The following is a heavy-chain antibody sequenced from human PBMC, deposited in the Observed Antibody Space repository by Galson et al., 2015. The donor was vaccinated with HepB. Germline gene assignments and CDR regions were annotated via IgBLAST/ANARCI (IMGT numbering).Heavy chain of an antibody. J-gene: IGHJ4*02. CDR3: AVTYGETQHTGGY. CDR1: GGTFSSYT. V-gene: IGHV1-69*02. D-gene: IGHD4-17*01. CDR2: IIPILGIA. Sequence: SVKVSCKASGGTFSSYTISWVRQAPGQGLEWMGRIIPILGIANYAQKFQGRVTITADKSTSTAYMELSSLRSEDTAVYYCAVTYGETQHTGGYWGQGTLVTVSS.